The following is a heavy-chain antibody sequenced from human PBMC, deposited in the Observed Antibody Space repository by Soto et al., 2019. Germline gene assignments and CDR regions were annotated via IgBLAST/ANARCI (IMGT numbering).Heavy chain of an antibody. J-gene: IGHJ4*02. V-gene: IGHV3-30*18. CDR1: GFTFSSYG. D-gene: IGHD6-19*01. CDR3: AKDIGSSGWYDY. CDR2: ISYDGSNK. Sequence: PGGSLRLSCAASGFTFSSYGMHWVRQAPGKGLEWVAVISYDGSNKYYADFVKGRFTISRDNSKNTLYLQMNSLRAEDTALYYCAKDIGSSGWYDYWGQGTLVTVSS.